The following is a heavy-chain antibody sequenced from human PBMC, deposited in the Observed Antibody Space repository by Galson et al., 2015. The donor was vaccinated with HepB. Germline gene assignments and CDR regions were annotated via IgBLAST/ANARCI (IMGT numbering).Heavy chain of an antibody. J-gene: IGHJ4*02. D-gene: IGHD3-22*01. V-gene: IGHV1-46*01. CDR1: GYTFTSYY. CDR3: ARVTDYYDSSGYSYYFDY. Sequence: SVKVSCKASGYTFTSYYMHWVRQAPGQGLEWMGIINPAGGSTSYAQKFQGRVTMTRDTSTSTVYMELSSLRSEDTAVYYCARVTDYYDSSGYSYYFDYWSQGTLVTVSS. CDR2: INPAGGST.